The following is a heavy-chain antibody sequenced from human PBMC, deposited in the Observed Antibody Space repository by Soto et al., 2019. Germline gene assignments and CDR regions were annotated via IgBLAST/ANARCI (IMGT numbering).Heavy chain of an antibody. CDR3: ARGYYDFWSGVYYYGMDX. CDR2: IYYSGST. J-gene: IGHJ6*02. Sequence: SDTLSLTFTVSGGSISSYYWSWIRQPPGKGLEWIWYIYYSGSTNYKPSLKSRVTISVDTSKNQFSLKLSSVTAADTAVYYCARGYYDFWSGVYYYGMDXWGQGTTVTVS. V-gene: IGHV4-59*01. D-gene: IGHD3-3*01. CDR1: GGSISSYY.